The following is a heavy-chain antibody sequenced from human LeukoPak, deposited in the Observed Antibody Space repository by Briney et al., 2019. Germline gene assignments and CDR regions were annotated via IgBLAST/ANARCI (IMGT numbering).Heavy chain of an antibody. Sequence: SETLSLTCTVSGGSISSYYWSWIRQPPGKGLEWIGYIYYSGSTNYNLSLKSRVAISVDTSKNQFSLKLSSVTAADTAVYYCARLSYGDYVPDAFDIWGQGTMVTVSS. V-gene: IGHV4-59*01. CDR2: IYYSGST. J-gene: IGHJ3*02. CDR1: GGSISSYY. CDR3: ARLSYGDYVPDAFDI. D-gene: IGHD4-17*01.